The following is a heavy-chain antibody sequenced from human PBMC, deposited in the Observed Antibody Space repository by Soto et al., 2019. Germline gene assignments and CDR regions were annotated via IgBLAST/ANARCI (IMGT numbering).Heavy chain of an antibody. CDR1: GGSISSSSYY. CDR2: IYYSGST. CDR3: ARRAACSGDTCYGFDY. Sequence: SETLSLTCTVSGGSISSSSYYWGWIRQPPGRGLEWIGSIYYSGSTYDNPSLKSRVTISVDTSKNQFSLKLSSVTAADTAVYYCARRAACSGDTCYGFDYWGQGTLVTVSS. D-gene: IGHD2-15*01. J-gene: IGHJ4*02. V-gene: IGHV4-39*01.